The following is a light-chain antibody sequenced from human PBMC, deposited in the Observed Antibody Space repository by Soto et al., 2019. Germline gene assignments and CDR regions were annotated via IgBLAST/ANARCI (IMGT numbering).Light chain of an antibody. J-gene: IGLJ3*02. V-gene: IGLV1-40*01. CDR3: QSYDSSLSGWV. CDR1: SSNIGAGYD. CDR2: ANS. Sequence: QSVLTQPPSVSGAPGQRVTISCTGSSSNIGAGYDVHWYQHLPATAPKLLIYANSNRPSGVPDRFSGSKSGTSASLAITGLQAEDEADYYCQSYDSSLSGWVFGGGTKLTVL.